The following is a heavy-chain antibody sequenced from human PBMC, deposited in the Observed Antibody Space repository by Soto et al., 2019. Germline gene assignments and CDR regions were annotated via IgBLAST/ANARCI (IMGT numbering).Heavy chain of an antibody. CDR2: ISYDGSNK. Sequence: QVQLVESGGGVVQPGRSLRLSCAASGFTFSSYGMHWVRQAPGKGLEWVAVISYDGSNKYYADSVKGRFTISRDNSKNTLYLQMNSRRAEDTAVYYCAKDPGVAGLSWFDPWGQGTLVTVSS. CDR1: GFTFSSYG. D-gene: IGHD6-19*01. CDR3: AKDPGVAGLSWFDP. J-gene: IGHJ5*02. V-gene: IGHV3-30*18.